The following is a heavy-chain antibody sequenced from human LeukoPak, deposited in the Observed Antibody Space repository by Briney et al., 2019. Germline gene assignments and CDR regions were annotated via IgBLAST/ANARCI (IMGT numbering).Heavy chain of an antibody. CDR1: GYTFTSYG. CDR2: ISAYNGNT. J-gene: IGHJ4*02. D-gene: IGHD3-9*01. V-gene: IGHV1-18*01. CDR3: ARDWHYDILTGYYSEIDY. Sequence: GASVKVSCKASGYTFTSYGISWVRQAPGQGLEWMGWISAYNGNTNYAQKLQGRVTMTTGTSTSTAYMELRSLRSDDTAVYYCARDWHYDILTGYYSEIDYWGQGTLVTVSS.